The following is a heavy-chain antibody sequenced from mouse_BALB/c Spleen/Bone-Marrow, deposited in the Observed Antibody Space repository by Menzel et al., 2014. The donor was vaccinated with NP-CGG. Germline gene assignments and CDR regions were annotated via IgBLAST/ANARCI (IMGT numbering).Heavy chain of an antibody. D-gene: IGHD2-4*01. CDR3: ARNYDYDGGYYAMDY. CDR1: GYNFTSYW. V-gene: IGHV1-7*01. J-gene: IGHJ4*01. Sequence: QVQLQQSGAELAKPGASVKMSCKASGYNFTSYWMHWVKQRPGQGLEWIGYINPSTGYTEYNQKFKGKATLTADKSSSKAYMQLSSLTSEDSAVYYCARNYDYDGGYYAMDYWGQGTSVTVSS. CDR2: INPSTGYT.